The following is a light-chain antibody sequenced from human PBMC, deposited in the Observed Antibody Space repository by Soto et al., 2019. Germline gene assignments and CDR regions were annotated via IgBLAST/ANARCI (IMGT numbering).Light chain of an antibody. V-gene: IGLV2-8*01. CDR1: SSDVGGYKY. J-gene: IGLJ2*01. CDR3: SSYAGSNNVV. CDR2: EVS. Sequence: QSALTQPPSASGSPGQSVTISCTGTSSDVGGYKYVSWYQQHPGKAPKLMIYEVSKRPSGVPDRFSGSKSGNTASLTVSGLQAEDEADYYCSSYAGSNNVVFGGGTKLT.